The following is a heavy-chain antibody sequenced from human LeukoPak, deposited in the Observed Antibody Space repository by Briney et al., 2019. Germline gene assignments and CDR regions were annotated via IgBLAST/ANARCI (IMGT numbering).Heavy chain of an antibody. Sequence: PSETLSLTCTVSGGSISSYYWSWIRQPPGKGLELIGYIYYSGSTNYNPSLKSRVTISIDTSKNQFSLNLSSVTAADTAVYYCARLRGAMTPVTSDFDYWGQGTLVTVSS. D-gene: IGHD4-17*01. V-gene: IGHV4-59*08. CDR2: IYYSGST. CDR3: ARLRGAMTPVTSDFDY. CDR1: GGSISSYY. J-gene: IGHJ4*02.